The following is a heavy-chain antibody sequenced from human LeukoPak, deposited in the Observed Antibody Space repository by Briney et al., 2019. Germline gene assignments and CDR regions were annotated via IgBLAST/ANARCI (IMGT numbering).Heavy chain of an antibody. D-gene: IGHD3-10*01. CDR1: GFTLGSYA. CDR2: ISGNGYNT. CDR3: AKGVRLWFAFYFDY. Sequence: PGGSLRLSCAGSGFTLGSYAMSWVRQAPGKGLEWVSAISGNGYNTYYADSVKGRFTISSESSGNTLYLQMHNLRAGDTAVYYCAKGVRLWFAFYFDYWGQGTLVTVSS. V-gene: IGHV3-23*01. J-gene: IGHJ4*02.